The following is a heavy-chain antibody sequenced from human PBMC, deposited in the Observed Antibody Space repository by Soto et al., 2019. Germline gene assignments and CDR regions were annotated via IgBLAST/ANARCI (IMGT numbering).Heavy chain of an antibody. CDR1: GDSMSSADL. CDR2: IHHSGGI. J-gene: IGHJ4*02. D-gene: IGHD6-25*01. Sequence: QVQLQESGPGLVKPSGTLSLTCAVSGDSMSSADLWSWVRQPPGKGLAWIGEIHHSGGINYHPSLRSRVTISVDMSKNQFSLNLSSVTAADTAVYFCVCNGYYSLDHWGQGTLVIVSP. CDR3: VCNGYYSLDH. V-gene: IGHV4-4*02.